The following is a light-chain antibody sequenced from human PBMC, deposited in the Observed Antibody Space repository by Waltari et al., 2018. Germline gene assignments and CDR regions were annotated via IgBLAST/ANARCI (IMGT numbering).Light chain of an antibody. CDR1: QSISSP. CDR2: DIS. V-gene: IGKV3-15*01. Sequence: EIVMTRSPAPLSLSPGERAPLSCRASQSISSPLAWYQQKTGQAPRLLIYDISTRAIGVPARFSGSGSGTDFTLTISSVQSEDFAVYYCQQYNYWPLTFGGGTKVEIK. CDR3: QQYNYWPLT. J-gene: IGKJ4*01.